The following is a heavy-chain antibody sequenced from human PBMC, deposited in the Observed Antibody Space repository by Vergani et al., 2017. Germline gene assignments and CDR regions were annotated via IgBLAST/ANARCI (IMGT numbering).Heavy chain of an antibody. V-gene: IGHV3-66*02. CDR1: GFTVSSNY. CDR2: IYSGGST. D-gene: IGHD6-13*01. CDR3: ARESIAAGDAFDI. Sequence: EVQLVESGGGLVQPGGSLRLSCAASGFTVSSNYMSWVRQAPGKGLEWVPVIYSGGSTYYADSVKGRFTISRDNSKNTLYLQMNSLRAEDTAVYYCARESIAAGDAFDIWGQGTMVTVSS. J-gene: IGHJ3*02.